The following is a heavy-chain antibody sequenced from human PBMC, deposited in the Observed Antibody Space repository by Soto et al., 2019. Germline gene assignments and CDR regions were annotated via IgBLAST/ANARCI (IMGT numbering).Heavy chain of an antibody. Sequence: SGGSLRLSCAASGFTFSRVSMNWVRQVPGKGLEWVASISSASCETWYADSVKGRFIISRDNAQNSLFLQMNSLRAEDSAIYYCTRVAYRGQGNRVSASS. CDR2: ISSASCET. V-gene: IGHV3-21*01. CDR3: TRVAY. J-gene: IGHJ4*02. CDR1: GFTFSRVS.